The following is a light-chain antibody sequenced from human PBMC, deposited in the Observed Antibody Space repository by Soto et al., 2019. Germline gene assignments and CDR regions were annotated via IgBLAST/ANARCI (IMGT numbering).Light chain of an antibody. Sequence: AIQMTQSPSSLSASVGDRVTITCRASQAIRNDLGWYQQKPGKAPNLLIFGASNLQAGVPVRFSASGSGTNFTLTISNQQPEDFASYYSLQDYTYPWTFGQGTKVDI. V-gene: IGKV1-6*01. CDR1: QAIRND. J-gene: IGKJ1*01. CDR2: GAS. CDR3: LQDYTYPWT.